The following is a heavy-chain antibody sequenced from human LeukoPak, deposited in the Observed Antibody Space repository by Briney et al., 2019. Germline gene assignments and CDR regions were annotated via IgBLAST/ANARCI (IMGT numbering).Heavy chain of an antibody. CDR1: GYTFSDYY. CDR2: INPNSGGA. Sequence: ASVKVSCKASGYTFSDYYMHWVRQAPGQGLEWMGWINPNSGGAKYAQKFQGRDTMTRDTSINTAYMELSRLRSDDTAVYYCAREEGEWFGELFLPFKYWGQGTLVTVSS. J-gene: IGHJ4*02. D-gene: IGHD3-10*01. V-gene: IGHV1-2*02. CDR3: AREEGEWFGELFLPFKY.